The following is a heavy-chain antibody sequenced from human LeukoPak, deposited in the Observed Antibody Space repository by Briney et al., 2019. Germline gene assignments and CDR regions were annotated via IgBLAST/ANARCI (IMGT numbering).Heavy chain of an antibody. CDR2: IYSGGNT. CDR1: GFSVSSNY. D-gene: IGHD5-18*01. J-gene: IGHJ4*02. Sequence: GGSLKLSCAASGFSVSSNYMSWVRQAPGKGLEWVSIIYSGGNTDYADSVKGRFTISRDTSKNTLYLQMNSLRAEDMAVYYCARGALDTAMRRWGYFDYWGQGTLVTVSS. CDR3: ARGALDTAMRRWGYFDY. V-gene: IGHV3-66*01.